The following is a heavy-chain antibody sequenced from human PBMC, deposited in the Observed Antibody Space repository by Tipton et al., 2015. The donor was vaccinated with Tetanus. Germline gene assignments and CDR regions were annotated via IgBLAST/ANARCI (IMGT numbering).Heavy chain of an antibody. Sequence: TLSLTCTVSGGSISSYYWSWIRQPPGKGLEWIGYIYYSGSTNYNPSLKSRVTISVDTSKNQLSLKLSSVTAADTAVYYWAREVAGAGTYWFGPGGQGTLVTVSS. CDR2: IYYSGST. V-gene: IGHV4-59*01. CDR3: AREVAGAGTYWFGP. CDR1: GGSISSYY. J-gene: IGHJ5*02. D-gene: IGHD6-19*01.